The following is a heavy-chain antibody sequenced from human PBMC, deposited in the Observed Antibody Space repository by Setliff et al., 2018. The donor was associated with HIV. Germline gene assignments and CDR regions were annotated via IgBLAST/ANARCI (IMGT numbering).Heavy chain of an antibody. Sequence: GETLKISCKTSGYSFTTYWIGWVRQMPGKGLEWMAILYPGDSDTRYSPSFQSQVTVSADKSIGTAYLQWNSLKASDTALYFCARAPNSPYYSNVWYADHWGQGTLVTVSS. CDR1: GYSFTTYW. D-gene: IGHD3-22*01. J-gene: IGHJ5*02. V-gene: IGHV5-51*01. CDR2: LYPGDSDT. CDR3: ARAPNSPYYSNVWYADH.